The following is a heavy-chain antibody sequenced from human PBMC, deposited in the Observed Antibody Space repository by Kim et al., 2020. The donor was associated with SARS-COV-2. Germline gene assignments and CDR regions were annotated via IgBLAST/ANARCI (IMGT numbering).Heavy chain of an antibody. CDR2: IYSGGST. CDR3: ARHPLAAAGLDEWRAIDI. D-gene: IGHD6-13*01. V-gene: IGHV3-53*01. Sequence: GGSLRLSCAASGFTVSSNYMSWVRQAPGKGLEWVSVIYSGGSTYYADSVKGRFTISRDNSKNTLYLQMNSLRAEDTAVYYCARHPLAAAGLDEWRAIDIWGQGTMVTISS. CDR1: GFTVSSNY. J-gene: IGHJ3*02.